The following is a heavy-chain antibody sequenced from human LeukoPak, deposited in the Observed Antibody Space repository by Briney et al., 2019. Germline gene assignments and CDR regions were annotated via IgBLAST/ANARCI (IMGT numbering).Heavy chain of an antibody. J-gene: IGHJ4*02. D-gene: IGHD5-12*01. CDR2: INHSGST. CDR1: GGSFSGYY. Sequence: SETLSLTCAVYGGSFSGYYWSWIRQPPGKGLEWIGEINHSGSTNYNPSLKSRVTISVDTSKNQFSLKLSPVTAADTAVYYCARGQGYDYWGQGTLVTVSS. CDR3: ARGQGYDY. V-gene: IGHV4-34*01.